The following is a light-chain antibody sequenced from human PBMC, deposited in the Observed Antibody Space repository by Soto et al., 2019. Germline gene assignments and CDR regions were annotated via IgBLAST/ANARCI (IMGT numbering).Light chain of an antibody. V-gene: IGLV2-14*01. J-gene: IGLJ1*01. Sequence: QSALTQPASVSGSPGQSITISYTGTSSDVGGYNYVSWYQQLPGKAPKLMIYDVNNRPSGVSNRFSGSKSGNTASLTISGLQAEDEADYYCSSYTGSSTFVFGTGTKVTVL. CDR3: SSYTGSSTFV. CDR2: DVN. CDR1: SSDVGGYNY.